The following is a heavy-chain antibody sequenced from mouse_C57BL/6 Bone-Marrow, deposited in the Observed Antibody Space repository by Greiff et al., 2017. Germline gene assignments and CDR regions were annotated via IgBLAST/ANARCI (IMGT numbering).Heavy chain of an antibody. CDR1: GYTFTDYY. D-gene: IGHD2-3*01. CDR2: INPNNGGT. CDR3: ARSDGYYSYFDV. Sequence: VQLQQSGPELVKPGASVKISCKASGYTFTDYYMNWVKQSHGKSLEWIGDINPNNGGTSYNQKFKGKSTLTVDKSSSTAYMELRSLTSDYSAVXYCARSDGYYSYFDVWGTGTTLTVSS. V-gene: IGHV1-26*01. J-gene: IGHJ1*03.